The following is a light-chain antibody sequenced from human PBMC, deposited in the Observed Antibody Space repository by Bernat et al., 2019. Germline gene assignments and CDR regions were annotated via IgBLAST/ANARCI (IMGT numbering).Light chain of an antibody. J-gene: IGKJ1*01. Sequence: DIQMTQSPSTLSASVGDRVTITCRASQSISNWLAWYQQKSGKAPKVLIYMASTLKSGVPSRFSGSGSGIEFTLTISVLQPDDFATYYCQQYNSDSPTFGQGTKVEIK. V-gene: IGKV1-5*03. CDR2: MAS. CDR1: QSISNW. CDR3: QQYNSDSPT.